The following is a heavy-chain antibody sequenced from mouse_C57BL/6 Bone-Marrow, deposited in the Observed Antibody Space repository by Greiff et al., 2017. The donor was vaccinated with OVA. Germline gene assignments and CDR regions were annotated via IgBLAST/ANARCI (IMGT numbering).Heavy chain of an antibody. CDR1: GFTFSSYA. CDR2: ISDGGSYT. Sequence: EVQVVESGGGLVKPGGSLKLSCAASGFTFSSYAMSWVRQTPEKRLEWVATISDGGSYTYYPDNVKGRFTISRDNAKNNLYLQMSHLKSEDTAMYYCARPDVLRRGFAYWGQGTLVTVSA. V-gene: IGHV5-4*01. J-gene: IGHJ3*01. CDR3: ARPDVLRRGFAY. D-gene: IGHD1-2*01.